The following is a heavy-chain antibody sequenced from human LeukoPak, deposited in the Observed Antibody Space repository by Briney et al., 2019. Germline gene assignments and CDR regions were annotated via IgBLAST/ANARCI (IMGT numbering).Heavy chain of an antibody. CDR2: ISGGGDIT. D-gene: IGHD2-21*02. CDR3: VREDTPATANY. CDR1: GFTFANHA. J-gene: IGHJ4*02. V-gene: IGHV3-23*01. Sequence: GGSLRLSCAASGFTFANHAMGWVRQTAGKGLEWVSAISGGGDITYYADSVKGRFTISRDNSKDTLFLQMHSLRPGDTAVYYCVREDTPATANYWGQGTLVTVSS.